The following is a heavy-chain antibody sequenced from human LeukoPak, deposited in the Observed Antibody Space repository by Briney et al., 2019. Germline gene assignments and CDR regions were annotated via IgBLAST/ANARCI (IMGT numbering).Heavy chain of an antibody. CDR1: GFTFSSYG. CDR3: AKIGETGTTPYYYMDV. CDR2: IWYDGSNK. V-gene: IGHV3-33*08. J-gene: IGHJ6*03. Sequence: GGSLRLSCAASGFTFSSYGMHWVRQAPGKGLEWVAAIWYDGSNKYYADSVKGRFTISRDNSKNTLYLQMNSLRAEDTAVYYCAKIGETGTTPYYYMDVWGKGTTVTVSS. D-gene: IGHD1-7*01.